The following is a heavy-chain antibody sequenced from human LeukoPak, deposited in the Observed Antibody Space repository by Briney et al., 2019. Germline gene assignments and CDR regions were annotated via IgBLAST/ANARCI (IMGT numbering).Heavy chain of an antibody. CDR3: ARVRGSYYDFDP. Sequence: KPSETLSLTCTVSGGTISSSSYYWGWIRQPPGKGLEWIGSIYYSGSTYYNPSLKSRVTISVDTSKNQFSLKLSSVTAADTAVYYCARVRGSYYDFDPWGQGTLVTVSS. J-gene: IGHJ5*02. CDR1: GGTISSSSYY. CDR2: IYYSGST. D-gene: IGHD1-26*01. V-gene: IGHV4-39*01.